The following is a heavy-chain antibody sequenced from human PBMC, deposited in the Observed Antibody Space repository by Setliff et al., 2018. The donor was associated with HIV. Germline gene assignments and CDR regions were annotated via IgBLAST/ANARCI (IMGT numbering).Heavy chain of an antibody. CDR2: INTNSGSP. Sequence: GASVKVSCKASGYTFINYAMNWVRQAPGQGLEWMGWINTNSGSPTYAQAFTGRFVFSVDTSVTTAYLQISSLKAEDTAIYYCARALYGDYGGDVNWMDPRGQGTLVTVSS. CDR3: ARALYGDYGGDVNWMDP. J-gene: IGHJ5*02. CDR1: GYTFINYA. D-gene: IGHD4-17*01. V-gene: IGHV7-4-1*02.